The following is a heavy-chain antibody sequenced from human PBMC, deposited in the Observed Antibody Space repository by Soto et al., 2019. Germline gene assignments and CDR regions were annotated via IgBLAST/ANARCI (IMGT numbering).Heavy chain of an antibody. V-gene: IGHV4-4*07. J-gene: IGHJ2*01. CDR2: IYPSGRA. CDR1: GGSITNHY. Sequence: QVQLQESGPRLVTPSETLTLTCSLSGGSITNHYWGWIRQPPGKGLEFIGRIYPSGRAHYNPSLQSRVSMSVDTSKSQFYLKVNSVTAADTAIYYCARDYDVNTAVDYWYFDLWGRGTLVTVSS. D-gene: IGHD5-18*01. CDR3: ARDYDVNTAVDYWYFDL.